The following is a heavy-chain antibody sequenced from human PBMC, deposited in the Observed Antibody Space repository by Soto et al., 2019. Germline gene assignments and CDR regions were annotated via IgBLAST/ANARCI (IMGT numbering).Heavy chain of an antibody. Sequence: SETLSLTCAVSGYSISSGYYWGWIRQPPGKGLEWIGSIYHSGSTYYNPSLKSRVTISVDTSKNQFSLKLSSVTAADTAVYYCARSTPDRIAVAGYFDYWGQGTLVTVSS. CDR1: GYSISSGYY. D-gene: IGHD6-19*01. CDR2: IYHSGST. V-gene: IGHV4-38-2*01. CDR3: ARSTPDRIAVAGYFDY. J-gene: IGHJ4*02.